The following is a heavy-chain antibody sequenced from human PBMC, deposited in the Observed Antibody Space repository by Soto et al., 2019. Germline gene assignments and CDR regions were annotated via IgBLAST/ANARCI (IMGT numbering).Heavy chain of an antibody. D-gene: IGHD3-22*01. CDR2: IYYSGST. J-gene: IGHJ4*02. V-gene: IGHV4-31*03. CDR3: ASWYYYDSSGYAIFDY. CDR1: GGSISSGGDY. Sequence: QVQLQESGPGLVKPSQTLSLTYTVSGGSISSGGDYWSWIRQYPRKGLEWIGYIYYSGSTYYNPSLNSRVTISVDASKNQFSLKLSSVTAADTAVYHCASWYYYDSSGYAIFDYWGQGSLVTVSS.